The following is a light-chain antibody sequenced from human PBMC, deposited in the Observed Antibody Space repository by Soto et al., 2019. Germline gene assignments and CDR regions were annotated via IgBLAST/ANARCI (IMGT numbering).Light chain of an antibody. Sequence: DIQMTQSPSTLSASVGDRVTITCRASQSLSSWLAWYQQKPGKAPKLLISQASSLEYGVPSRFSGSGSDTEVTLTISSLQPDEFATYYCQQYKSYSRTFGQGTKVEIK. CDR3: QQYKSYSRT. J-gene: IGKJ1*01. V-gene: IGKV1-5*03. CDR2: QAS. CDR1: QSLSSW.